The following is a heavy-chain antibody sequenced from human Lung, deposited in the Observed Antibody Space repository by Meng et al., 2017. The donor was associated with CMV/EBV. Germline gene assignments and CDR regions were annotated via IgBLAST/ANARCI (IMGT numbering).Heavy chain of an antibody. V-gene: IGHV3-21*01. CDR1: GFTFSSSS. Sequence: ESXKISCVASGFTFSSSSMNWVRQAPGKGLEWVTGISSSSSEIHYAYSVKGRFTISRDNAKNSLYLQMNSLSAKDRAVYYCARTRSVDYWGQGTLVTVSS. CDR2: ISSSSSEI. CDR3: ARTRSVDY. J-gene: IGHJ4*02.